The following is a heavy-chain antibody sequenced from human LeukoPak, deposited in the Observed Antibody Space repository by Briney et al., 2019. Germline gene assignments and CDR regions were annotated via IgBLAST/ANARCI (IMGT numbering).Heavy chain of an antibody. V-gene: IGHV3-74*01. Sequence: PGGSLRLSCAVSGFTFSNFWMHWVRQAPGKGLVWVSRIKSDGSSTSYADSVKGRFTISRDNAKNTLYLQMNSLRAEDTAVYYCARGLYGSPGDFWGQGTLVTVSS. J-gene: IGHJ4*02. CDR3: ARGLYGSPGDF. CDR2: IKSDGSST. CDR1: GFTFSNFW. D-gene: IGHD1-26*01.